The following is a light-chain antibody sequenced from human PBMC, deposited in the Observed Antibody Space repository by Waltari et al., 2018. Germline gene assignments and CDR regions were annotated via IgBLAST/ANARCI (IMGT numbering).Light chain of an antibody. V-gene: IGKV4-1*01. CDR3: HQYYTTPYT. CDR1: QTVLYSSTNKNY. Sequence: DIVMTQSPDSLAVSLGERATTPCKSSQTVLYSSTNKNYLAWYQQKPGQPPKLLIYWASTRESWVPDRFSGSGSGTDFTLTVSSLQAEDVAVYYCHQYYTTPYTFGQGTKLEIK. J-gene: IGKJ2*01. CDR2: WAS.